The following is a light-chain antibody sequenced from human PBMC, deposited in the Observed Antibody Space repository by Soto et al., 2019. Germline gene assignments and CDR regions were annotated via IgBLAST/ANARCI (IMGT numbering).Light chain of an antibody. CDR3: GTWYSSLDTVV. V-gene: IGLV1-51*01. CDR2: DNY. Sequence: QSVLAQPPSISAAPGQKVTISCSGSSSNIGGNYVSWYQHVPLTAPKLLIYDNYKRASGSPDRFSASKSGTSATLGITGLQTGDEADYYCGTWYSSLDTVVFGGGTQLTVL. J-gene: IGLJ2*01. CDR1: SSNIGGNY.